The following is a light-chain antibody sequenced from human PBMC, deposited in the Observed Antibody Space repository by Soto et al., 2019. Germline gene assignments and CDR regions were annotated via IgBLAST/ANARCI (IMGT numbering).Light chain of an antibody. Sequence: QSALTQPPSASGSLGQSVTISCTGTSSDVGGYNYVSWYQHHPGKAPKLMIYDVTKRPSGVRDRFSASKSGNTASLTISGLQAEDEADYYCCSYAGSYTYVFGTGTKLTVL. CDR1: SSDVGGYNY. CDR3: CSYAGSYTYV. J-gene: IGLJ1*01. V-gene: IGLV2-11*01. CDR2: DVT.